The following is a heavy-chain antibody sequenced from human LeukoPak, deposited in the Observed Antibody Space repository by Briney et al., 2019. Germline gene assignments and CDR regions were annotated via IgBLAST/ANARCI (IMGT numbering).Heavy chain of an antibody. CDR3: ARDHNYAFDN. CDR2: VGISSGNT. J-gene: IGHJ4*02. CDR1: GFMFSDYS. D-gene: IGHD4-11*01. Sequence: GGSLRLSCAASGFMFSDYSMSWVHQAPGKGLEWISYVGISSGNTKYADSVKGRFTISGDSAKNSVYLQMNNLRVEDTALYYCARDHNYAFDNWGQGTLVTVSS. V-gene: IGHV3-11*06.